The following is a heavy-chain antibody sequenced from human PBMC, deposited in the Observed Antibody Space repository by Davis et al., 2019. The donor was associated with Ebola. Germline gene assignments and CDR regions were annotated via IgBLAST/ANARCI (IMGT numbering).Heavy chain of an antibody. CDR2: IYYSGST. CDR3: AREIAAAVDY. D-gene: IGHD6-13*01. CDR1: GGSISSGGYS. J-gene: IGHJ4*02. Sequence: MPSETLSLTCAVSGGSISSGGYSWSWIRQPPGKGLEWIGYIYYSGSTYYNPSLKSRVTISVDTSKNQFSLKLSSVTAADTAVYYCAREIAAAVDYWGQGTLVTVSS. V-gene: IGHV4-30-2*03.